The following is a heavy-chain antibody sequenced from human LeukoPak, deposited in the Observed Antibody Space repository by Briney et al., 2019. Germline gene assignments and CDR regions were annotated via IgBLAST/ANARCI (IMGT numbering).Heavy chain of an antibody. CDR3: ARSTYYDILTGPDY. CDR2: ISAYNGNT. J-gene: IGHJ4*02. CDR1: GYTFTSYG. D-gene: IGHD3-9*01. Sequence: GASVKVSCKASGYTFTSYGISWVRQAPGQGLEWMGWISAYNGNTNYAQKLQGRVTMTTDTSTSTAYMELRSLRSDDTAVYYCARSTYYDILTGPDYWGQGTLVTVSS. V-gene: IGHV1-18*01.